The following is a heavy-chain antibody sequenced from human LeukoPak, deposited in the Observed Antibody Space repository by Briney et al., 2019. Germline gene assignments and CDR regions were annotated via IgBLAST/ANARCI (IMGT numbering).Heavy chain of an antibody. J-gene: IGHJ4*02. V-gene: IGHV3-23*01. D-gene: IGHD6-13*01. CDR2: IRESGGST. CDR1: GFTFSSYA. Sequence: GGSLRLSCVASGFTFSSYAMSWVRQAPGKGLEWVSAIRESGGSTHYADSVKGRFTISRDNSKNTLYLQMNSLRAEDTAVYYCAKTKPYGTTWYGGIDWGQGALVTVSS. CDR3: AKTKPYGTTWYGGID.